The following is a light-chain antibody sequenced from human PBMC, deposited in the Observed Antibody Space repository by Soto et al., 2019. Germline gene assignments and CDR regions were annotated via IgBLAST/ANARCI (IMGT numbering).Light chain of an antibody. Sequence: DIVMTQSPDSLAVSLGERATINCKPSQSFLYKSNNKNYLAWYQQKPGQPPKLLIYWASTREFGVPDRFSGSGSGTDFTLTISSLQAEDVAVYYCQQYYSIPLTFGGGTKVEIK. CDR3: QQYYSIPLT. J-gene: IGKJ4*01. CDR1: QSFLYKSNNKNY. CDR2: WAS. V-gene: IGKV4-1*01.